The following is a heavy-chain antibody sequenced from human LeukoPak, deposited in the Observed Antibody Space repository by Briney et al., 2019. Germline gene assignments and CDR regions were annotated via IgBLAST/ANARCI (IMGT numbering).Heavy chain of an antibody. V-gene: IGHV4-59*01. J-gene: IGHJ3*02. CDR1: GGSISSYY. Sequence: SETLSLTCTVSGGSISSYYWSWIRQPPGKGLEWIGYIYYSGSTNYNPPLKRRVTISVDTSKNQFSLKLSSVTAADTAVYYCARDNGPTDAFDIWGQGTMVTVSS. CDR3: ARDNGPTDAFDI. D-gene: IGHD3-16*02. CDR2: IYYSGST.